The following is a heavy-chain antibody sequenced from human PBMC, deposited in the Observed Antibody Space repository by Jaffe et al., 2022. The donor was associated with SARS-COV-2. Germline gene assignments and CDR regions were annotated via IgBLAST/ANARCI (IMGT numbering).Heavy chain of an antibody. D-gene: IGHD1-26*01. CDR3: ARTQGTVGATRGGFDI. Sequence: QLQLQESGPGLVKPSETLSLTCTVSGGSIGSSNYYWGWIRQPPGKGLEWIGSIYYSGSTYNNPSLKNLVTISVDTSKNQFSLKLSSVTAADTAIYYCARTQGTVGATRGGFDIWGQGTMVTVSS. V-gene: IGHV4-39*01. J-gene: IGHJ3*02. CDR2: IYYSGST. CDR1: GGSIGSSNYY.